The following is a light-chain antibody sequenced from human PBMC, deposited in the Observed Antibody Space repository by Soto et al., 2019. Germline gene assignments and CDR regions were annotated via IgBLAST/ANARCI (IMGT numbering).Light chain of an antibody. CDR3: SSCATSSTLHV. Sequence: QSALTQPASVSGSPGQSITISCTGASSDVGGYNYVSWYQQHLGKAPKLIIYDVSNRPSGVSDRFSGSKSGNTASLTISGLQTEDEADYFCSSCATSSTLHVFGTGTKLTVL. CDR1: SSDVGGYNY. J-gene: IGLJ1*01. V-gene: IGLV2-14*03. CDR2: DVS.